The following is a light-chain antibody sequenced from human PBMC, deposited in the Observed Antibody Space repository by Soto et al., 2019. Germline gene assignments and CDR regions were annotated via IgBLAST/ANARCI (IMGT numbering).Light chain of an antibody. Sequence: EIVMTQSPATLSVSPGERVTLSCRASQSIGTNLAWYQQKPGQAPRLVIYGASTRPTGVPARFSGGGSGTDFTLTISGLQSEDFAVYHCQQYYNRPPVTFGQGTKLEIK. CDR2: GAS. CDR3: QQYYNRPPVT. CDR1: QSIGTN. J-gene: IGKJ2*01. V-gene: IGKV3-15*01.